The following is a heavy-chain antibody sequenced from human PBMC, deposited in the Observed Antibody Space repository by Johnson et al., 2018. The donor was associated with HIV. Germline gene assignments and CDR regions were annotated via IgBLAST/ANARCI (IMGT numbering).Heavy chain of an antibody. CDR3: AKDIDELLWFIDAFDI. D-gene: IGHD3-10*01. V-gene: IGHV3-30*04. Sequence: QVQLVESGGGVVQPGRSLRLSCAASGFTFSSYAMHWVRQAPGKGLEWVAVISYDGSNKYYADSVKGRFTISRDNSKNTLYLQMNSLRPEDTAVYYCAKDIDELLWFIDAFDIWGQGTMVTVSS. CDR1: GFTFSSYA. CDR2: ISYDGSNK. J-gene: IGHJ3*02.